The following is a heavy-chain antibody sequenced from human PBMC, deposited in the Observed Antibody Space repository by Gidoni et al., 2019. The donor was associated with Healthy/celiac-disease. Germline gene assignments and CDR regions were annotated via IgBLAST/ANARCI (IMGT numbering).Heavy chain of an antibody. D-gene: IGHD2-2*03. CDR2: ISSSSSYT. Sequence: QVQLVESGGGLVKPGGSMRLSCAASGFTFSDYYMSWIRQAPGKGLEWVSYISSSSSYTNYADSVKGRFTISRDNAKNSLYLQMNSLRAEDTAVYYCARVDIVVVPAANWYFDLWGRGTLVTVSS. CDR1: GFTFSDYY. V-gene: IGHV3-11*06. CDR3: ARVDIVVVPAANWYFDL. J-gene: IGHJ2*01.